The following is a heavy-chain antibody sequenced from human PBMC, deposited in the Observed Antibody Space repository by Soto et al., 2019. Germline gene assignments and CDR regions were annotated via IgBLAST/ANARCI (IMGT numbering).Heavy chain of an antibody. D-gene: IGHD2-2*01. Sequence: QITLKESGPTLVKPTQTLTLTCTFSGFSLSTSGVNVGWIRQPPGKALEWLALIYWDDDKLYSPSLKTRLTITKDTSKNQVVLSMTNMDPVDTVTYYCAHRPGASHSEWFDAWGQGTLVTVSS. CDR1: GFSLSTSGVN. V-gene: IGHV2-5*02. CDR2: IYWDDDK. CDR3: AHRPGASHSEWFDA. J-gene: IGHJ5*02.